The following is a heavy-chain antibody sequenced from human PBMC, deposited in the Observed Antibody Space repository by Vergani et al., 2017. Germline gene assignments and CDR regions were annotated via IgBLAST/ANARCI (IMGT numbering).Heavy chain of an antibody. CDR2: IYTSGST. V-gene: IGHV4-61*02. J-gene: IGHJ4*02. Sequence: QVQLQESGPGLVKPSQTLSLTCTVSGGSISSGSYYWSWIRQPAGKGLEWIGRIYTSGSTNYNPSLKSRVTISVDTSKNQFSLKLSSVTAADTAVYYCASEAVAGHMGYYFDYWGQGTLVTVSS. CDR3: ASEAVAGHMGYYFDY. CDR1: GGSISSGSYY. D-gene: IGHD6-19*01.